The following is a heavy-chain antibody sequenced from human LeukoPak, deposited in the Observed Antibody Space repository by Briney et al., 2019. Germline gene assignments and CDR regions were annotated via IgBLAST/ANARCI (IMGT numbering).Heavy chain of an antibody. CDR2: IKHDGSEK. Sequence: GGSLRLSCAASGFTFSSYWMSWVRQAPGKGLEWVANIKHDGSEKYYVDSVKGRFTISRDNAKNSLYLQMNSLRAEDTAVYYCARERGPHRWELHIWGQGTMVTVSS. J-gene: IGHJ3*02. V-gene: IGHV3-7*01. D-gene: IGHD1-26*01. CDR3: ARERGPHRWELHI. CDR1: GFTFSSYW.